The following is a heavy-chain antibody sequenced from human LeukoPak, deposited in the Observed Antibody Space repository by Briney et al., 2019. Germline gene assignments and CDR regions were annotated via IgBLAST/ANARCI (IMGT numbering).Heavy chain of an antibody. V-gene: IGHV4-59*01. CDR2: IYYSGNT. D-gene: IGHD1-26*01. Sequence: SSETLSLTCTVSGGSISSYYWSWIRQPPGKGLEWIGYIYYSGNTNYNPSLKSRVTISVDTSKNQFSLKLNSVTAADTAVYYCARADPISGTYSPFDYWGQGTLVTVSS. CDR3: ARADPISGTYSPFDY. CDR1: GGSISSYY. J-gene: IGHJ4*02.